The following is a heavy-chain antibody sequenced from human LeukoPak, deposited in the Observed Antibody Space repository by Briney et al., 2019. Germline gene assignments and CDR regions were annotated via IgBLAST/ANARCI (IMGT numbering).Heavy chain of an antibody. J-gene: IGHJ4*02. CDR3: ARGPRWLAEGTFDY. V-gene: IGHV4-38-2*02. D-gene: IGHD6-19*01. CDR2: IYHSGST. Sequence: SQTLSLTCTVSGDSMTSGDYFWGWIRQPPGKGLEWIGSIYHSGSTYYNPSLKSRVTISVDTSKNQFSLKLSPVTAADTAVYYCARGPRWLAEGTFDYWGQGTLVTVSS. CDR1: GDSMTSGDYF.